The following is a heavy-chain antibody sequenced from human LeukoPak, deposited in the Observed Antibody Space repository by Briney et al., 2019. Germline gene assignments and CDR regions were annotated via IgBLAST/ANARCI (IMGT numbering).Heavy chain of an antibody. CDR2: FYYSGST. CDR1: GGSISSSSYY. D-gene: IGHD6-19*01. Sequence: SETLSLTCTVSGGSISSSSYYWGWIRQPPGKGLEWIGSFYYSGSTYYNPSLKSRVTISADMSKNQFSLQLSSVTAADTAVYYCARGDQNYMTWLGGFDYWGQGTLVTVSS. J-gene: IGHJ4*02. CDR3: ARGDQNYMTWLGGFDY. V-gene: IGHV4-39*07.